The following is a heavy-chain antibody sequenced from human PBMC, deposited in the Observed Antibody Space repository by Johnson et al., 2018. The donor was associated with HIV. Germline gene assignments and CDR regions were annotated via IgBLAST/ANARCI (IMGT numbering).Heavy chain of an antibody. CDR1: GFTFSSYA. CDR2: ISYDGSNK. V-gene: IGHV3-30*04. J-gene: IGHJ3*02. D-gene: IGHD4/OR15-4a*01. Sequence: QVQLLESGGGVVQPGRSLRLSCAASGFTFSSYAMHWVRQAPGKGLEWVAVISYDGSNKYYADSVKGRFTISRDNSKNTLYLQMNSLRAEYTAVYYCARVKNVGTIDAFDIWGQGTMVTVSS. CDR3: ARVKNVGTIDAFDI.